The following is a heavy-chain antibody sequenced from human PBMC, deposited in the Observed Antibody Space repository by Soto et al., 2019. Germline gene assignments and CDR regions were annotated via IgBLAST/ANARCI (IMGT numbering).Heavy chain of an antibody. D-gene: IGHD3-3*01. CDR2: ISGSGGST. J-gene: IGHJ4*02. CDR1: GFTFSSYA. Sequence: GGSLRLSCAASGFTFSSYAMSWVRQAPGKGLEWVSAISGSGGSTYYADSVKGRFTISRDNSKNTLYLQMDSLRAEDTAVYYCAKVHYDFWSGYQPVYWGQGTLVTVSS. V-gene: IGHV3-23*01. CDR3: AKVHYDFWSGYQPVY.